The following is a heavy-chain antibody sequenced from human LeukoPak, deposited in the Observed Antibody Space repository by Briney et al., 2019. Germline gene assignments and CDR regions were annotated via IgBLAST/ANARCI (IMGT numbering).Heavy chain of an antibody. V-gene: IGHV5-51*01. CDR2: IYPGDSDT. CDR1: GYSFTSYW. D-gene: IGHD3-10*01. J-gene: IGHJ5*02. Sequence: GESLKISCKGSGYSFTSYWIGWVRQMPGKGLGWMGIIYPGDSDTRYSPSFQGQVTISADKSINTAYLQWSSLKASDTAMYYCARQSYSYYGSGSYDNWFDPWGQGTLVTVSS. CDR3: ARQSYSYYGSGSYDNWFDP.